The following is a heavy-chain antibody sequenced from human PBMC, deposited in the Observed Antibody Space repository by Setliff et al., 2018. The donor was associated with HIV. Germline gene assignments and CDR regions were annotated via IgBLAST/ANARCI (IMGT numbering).Heavy chain of an antibody. CDR3: ARGEWVIRGAFDH. Sequence: ASVKVSCKASGYRCTKYVMHWVRQAPGQRLEWMGWINAGNDNTKYSQKFQGRVTITRDTSANTAYMELSSLPSEDTAVYYCARGEWVIRGAFDHWGQGTLVTVSS. D-gene: IGHD3-10*01. CDR2: INAGNDNT. J-gene: IGHJ4*02. CDR1: GYRCTKYV. V-gene: IGHV1-3*01.